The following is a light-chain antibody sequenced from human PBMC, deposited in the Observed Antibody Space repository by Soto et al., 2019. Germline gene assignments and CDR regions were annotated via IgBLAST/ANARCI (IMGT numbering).Light chain of an antibody. J-gene: IGLJ2*01. V-gene: IGLV1-44*01. CDR1: SYNLGRNT. CDR2: SNN. Sequence: QSVLTQPHSASGTPGQRVHISCSGSSYNLGRNTGNWYQQLPGTAPKLLIYSNNQRPSGVPDRCSGSKSGTSASLAISVLQYEDEADYYCAAWDDSVNGVVFGGGTELTVL. CDR3: AAWDDSVNGVV.